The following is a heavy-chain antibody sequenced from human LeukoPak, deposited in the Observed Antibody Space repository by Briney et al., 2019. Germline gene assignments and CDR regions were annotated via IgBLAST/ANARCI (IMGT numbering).Heavy chain of an antibody. Sequence: SVKVSCKASGGTFSSYAISWVRQSPGQGLEWMGRIIPILGIANYAQKFQGRVTITADKSTSTAYMELSSLRSEDTAVYYCASWIAAAEFDYWGQGTLVTVSS. CDR3: ASWIAAAEFDY. J-gene: IGHJ4*02. D-gene: IGHD6-13*01. CDR1: GGTFSSYA. CDR2: IIPILGIA. V-gene: IGHV1-69*04.